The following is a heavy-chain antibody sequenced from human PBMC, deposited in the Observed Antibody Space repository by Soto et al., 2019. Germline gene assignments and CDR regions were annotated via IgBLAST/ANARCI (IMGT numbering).Heavy chain of an antibody. V-gene: IGHV3-74*01. CDR3: ARGLQLWLDPYYYYHYMDV. D-gene: IGHD5-18*01. CDR2: INSDGSST. J-gene: IGHJ6*03. Sequence: GGSLRLSCAASGFTFSSYWMHWVRQAPGKGLVWVSRINSDGSSTSYADSVKGRFTISRDNAKNTLYLQMNSLRAEDTAVYYCARGLQLWLDPYYYYHYMDVWGKGTTVTVSS. CDR1: GFTFSSYW.